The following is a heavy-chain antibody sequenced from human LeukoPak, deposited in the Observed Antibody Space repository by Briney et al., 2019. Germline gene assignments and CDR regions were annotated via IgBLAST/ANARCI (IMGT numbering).Heavy chain of an antibody. CDR2: IYTSGST. V-gene: IGHV4-4*07. CDR1: GGSISSYY. CDR3: ARENSGSYREFDY. Sequence: PSETLSLTCTVSGGSISSYYWSWIRQPAGKGLEWIGRIYTSGSTNYNASLMSRVSMSVDTSKNQFSLKLSSVTAADTAVFYCARENSGSYREFDYWGQGTLVTVSS. D-gene: IGHD1-26*01. J-gene: IGHJ4*02.